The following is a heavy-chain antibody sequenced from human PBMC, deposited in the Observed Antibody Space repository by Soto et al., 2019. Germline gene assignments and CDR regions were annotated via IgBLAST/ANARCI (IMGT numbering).Heavy chain of an antibody. D-gene: IGHD2-21*02. J-gene: IGHJ4*02. CDR3: ASKAACGGDCYAFDS. CDR1: GGTFSSNT. V-gene: IGHV1-69*06. CDR2: IIPLFGTP. Sequence: QVQLVQSGAEVKKPGSSVKISCKASGGTFSSNTINWLRQAAGQGLEWMGGIIPLFGTPNYPEKFQGRVTITADKSTNTEYMELSGLRSEDTAVYYCASKAACGGDCYAFDSWGQGTLVTVS.